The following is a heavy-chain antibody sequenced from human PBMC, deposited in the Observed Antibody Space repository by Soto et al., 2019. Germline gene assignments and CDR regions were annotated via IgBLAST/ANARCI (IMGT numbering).Heavy chain of an antibody. CDR3: AGRYYDFWSGYYGYYGMDV. CDR2: IYHSGST. D-gene: IGHD3-3*01. CDR1: GGSISSGGYS. V-gene: IGHV4-30-2*01. Sequence: SETLSLTCAVSGGSISSGGYSWSWIRQPPGKGLEWIGYIYHSGSTYYNPSLKSRVTISVDRSKDQFSLKLSSVTAADTAVYYCAGRYYDFWSGYYGYYGMDVWGQGTTVTVSS. J-gene: IGHJ6*02.